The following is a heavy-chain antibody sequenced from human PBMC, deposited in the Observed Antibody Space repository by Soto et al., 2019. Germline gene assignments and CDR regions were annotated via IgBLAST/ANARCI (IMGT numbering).Heavy chain of an antibody. J-gene: IGHJ4*02. V-gene: IGHV4-30-2*01. D-gene: IGHD3-10*01. CDR3: ARGGGFDSFNY. CDR2: INHLETT. Sequence: QLQLHMSGSGLVKPSQTLSLTCTVSGASITYGDYSWSWIRQTPGKGLEWIGYINHLETTFYNPSFESRLTLSIGRTKNQFYLNLKSMSAADRAVYFCARGGGFDSFNYWGQGILVTVSS. CDR1: GASITYGDYS.